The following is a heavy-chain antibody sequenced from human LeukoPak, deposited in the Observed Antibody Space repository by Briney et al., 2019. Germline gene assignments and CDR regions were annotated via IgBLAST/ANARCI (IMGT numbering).Heavy chain of an antibody. V-gene: IGHV4-34*01. CDR2: INHSGST. D-gene: IGHD1-26*01. CDR3: AREVYVWELPLYYFDY. CDR1: GGSFSGYY. J-gene: IGHJ4*02. Sequence: SETLSLTCAVYGGSFSGYYWSWIRQPPGKGLEWIGEINHSGSTNYNPSLKSRVTISVDTSKNQFSLKLSSVTAADTAVYYCAREVYVWELPLYYFDYWGQGTLVTVSS.